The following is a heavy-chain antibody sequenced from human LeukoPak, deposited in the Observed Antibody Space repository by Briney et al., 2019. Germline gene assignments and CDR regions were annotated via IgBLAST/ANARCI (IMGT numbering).Heavy chain of an antibody. V-gene: IGHV1-2*02. CDR3: ARQGSNSSGWYPVDD. D-gene: IGHD6-19*01. Sequence: ASVKVSCKTSGYTFTAYYIHWLRQAPGQGLAWHAYMNPNSGGTNYAQTFQGRVTLTRDTSISTAYLELSSLTSDNTAVYFCARQGSNSSGWYPVDDWGQGTLVTVSS. J-gene: IGHJ4*02. CDR1: GYTFTAYY. CDR2: MNPNSGGT.